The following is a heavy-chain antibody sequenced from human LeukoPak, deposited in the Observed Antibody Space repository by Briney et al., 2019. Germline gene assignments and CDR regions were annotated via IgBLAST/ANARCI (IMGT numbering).Heavy chain of an antibody. D-gene: IGHD6-19*01. CDR3: ARDRRVVAGTNGMDV. V-gene: IGHV4-4*07. J-gene: IGHJ6*02. CDR2: IYTSGST. Sequence: SETLSLTCTVSGGSISSYYWSWLRQPAGKGLEWLGRIYTSGSTNYNPSLKSRVTMSVDTSKNQFSLKLSSVTAADTAVYYCARDRRVVAGTNGMDVWGQGTTVTVSS. CDR1: GGSISSYY.